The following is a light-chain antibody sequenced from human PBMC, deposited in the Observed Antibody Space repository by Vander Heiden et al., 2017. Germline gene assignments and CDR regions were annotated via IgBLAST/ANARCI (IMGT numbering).Light chain of an antibody. CDR1: SSDVGGYNY. J-gene: IGLJ2*01. Sequence: QSALTQPPSASGSPGQSVTISCTGPSSDVGGYNYVSWYQQHPGKAPKLMIYEVSKRPSGVPDRFSGSKSGNTASLTVSGLQEEEEDDYYCSSYAGSNNLVFGGGTKLTVL. CDR3: SSYAGSNNLV. CDR2: EVS. V-gene: IGLV2-8*01.